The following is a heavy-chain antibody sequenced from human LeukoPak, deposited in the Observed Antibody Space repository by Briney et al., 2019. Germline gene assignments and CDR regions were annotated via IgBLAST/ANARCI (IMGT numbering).Heavy chain of an antibody. CDR2: ISAYNGNT. CDR3: ARDSAGYCSSTSCYAEDY. CDR1: GYTFTSHG. V-gene: IGHV1-18*04. J-gene: IGHJ4*02. Sequence: GASVKVSCKASGYTFTSHGISWVRQAPGQGLEWMGWISAYNGNTNYAQKLQGRVTMTTDTSTSTAYMELRSLRSDDTAVYYCARDSAGYCSSTSCYAEDYWGQGTLVTVSS. D-gene: IGHD2-2*01.